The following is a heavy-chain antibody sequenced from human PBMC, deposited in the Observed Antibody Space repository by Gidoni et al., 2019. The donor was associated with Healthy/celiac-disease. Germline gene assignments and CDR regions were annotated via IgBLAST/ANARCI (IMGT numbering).Heavy chain of an antibody. CDR2: IYYSGST. CDR1: GGSISSSSYY. Sequence: QLQLQESGPGLVKPSETLSLTCTVSGGSISSSSYYWGWIRQPPGKGLEWIGSIYYSGSTYYNPSLKSRVTISVDTSKNQFSLKLSSVTAADTAVYYCASTYYYDSSGTQYYFDYWGQGTLVTVSS. D-gene: IGHD3-22*01. J-gene: IGHJ4*02. CDR3: ASTYYYDSSGTQYYFDY. V-gene: IGHV4-39*01.